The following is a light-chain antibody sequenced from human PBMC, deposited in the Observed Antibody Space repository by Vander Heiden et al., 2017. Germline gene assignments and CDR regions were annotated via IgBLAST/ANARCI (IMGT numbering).Light chain of an antibody. CDR1: QSVSSN. J-gene: IGKJ2*01. V-gene: IGKV3-15*01. CDR2: GAS. CDR3: QQNKNWPLYT. Sequence: EIVMTQSPATLSVSPGKRATLSCRASQSVSSNLAWYQQKPGQAPRLLIYGASTRATGIPARFSGSGYGTEFTLTVSSRQSEDFAVYYCQQNKNWPLYTFGQRTKLEMK.